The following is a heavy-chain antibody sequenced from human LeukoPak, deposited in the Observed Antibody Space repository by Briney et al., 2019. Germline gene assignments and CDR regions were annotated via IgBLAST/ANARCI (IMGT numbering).Heavy chain of an antibody. CDR1: GGTFSSYA. J-gene: IGHJ6*03. CDR3: ARTRNMITFGGVIAARYYYYYMDV. D-gene: IGHD3-16*02. Sequence: SVKVSCKASGGTFSSYAISWVRQAPGQGLEWMGGIIPIFGTANYAQKFQGRVTITADKYTSTAYMELSSLRSEDTAVYYCARTRNMITFGGVIAARYYYYYMDVWGKGTTVTVSS. CDR2: IIPIFGTA. V-gene: IGHV1-69*06.